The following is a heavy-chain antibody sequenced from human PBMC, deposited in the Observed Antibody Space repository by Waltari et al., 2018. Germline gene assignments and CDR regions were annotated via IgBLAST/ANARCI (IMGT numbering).Heavy chain of an antibody. D-gene: IGHD3-16*01. CDR3: ARVHAPGGTYYYYYMDV. CDR2: IYHSGST. CDR1: GYSISSGYY. J-gene: IGHJ6*03. Sequence: QVQLQESGPGLVKPSETLSLTCTVSGYSISSGYYWGWIRPPTGKGLEWIGSIYHSGSTYYNPSLKSRVTISVDTSKNQFSLKLSSVTAADTAVYYCARVHAPGGTYYYYYMDVWGKGTTVTVSS. V-gene: IGHV4-38-2*02.